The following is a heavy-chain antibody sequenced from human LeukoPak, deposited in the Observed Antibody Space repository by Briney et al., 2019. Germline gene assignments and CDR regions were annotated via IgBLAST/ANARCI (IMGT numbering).Heavy chain of an antibody. J-gene: IGHJ4*02. CDR3: ARGQFRSGYSI. CDR2: INHRRST. D-gene: IGHD3-3*02. V-gene: IGHV4-34*01. Sequence: PSETLSLTCAVYGGSFSGYYWSWIRQPPGKGLEWIGEINHRRSTNYNPSLKSRVTMSVDTSKNQFSLNLSSVTAADTAVYYCARGQFRSGYSIWGQGTLVTVSS. CDR1: GGSFSGYY.